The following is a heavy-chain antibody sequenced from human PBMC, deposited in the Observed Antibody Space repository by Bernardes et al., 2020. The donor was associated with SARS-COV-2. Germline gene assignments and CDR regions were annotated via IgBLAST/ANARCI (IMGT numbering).Heavy chain of an antibody. J-gene: IGHJ4*02. Sequence: SETLSLTCAVSGVSIADANNYWAWVRQTPEKGLEWPGAIYNAGSRFPSGSMTPNPSLRGRLKMSMGISKNQFSFDRPSVSAADSAVYFCGRHRTTSKGTQHWFSPLDSWDQGTGVTVSS. V-gene: IGHV4-39*01. CDR2: RFPSGSM. CDR3: GRHRTTSKGTQHWFSPLDS. D-gene: IGHD3-9*01. CDR1: GVSIADANNY.